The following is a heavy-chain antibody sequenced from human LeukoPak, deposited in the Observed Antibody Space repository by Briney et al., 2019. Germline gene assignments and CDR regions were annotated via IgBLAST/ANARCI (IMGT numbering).Heavy chain of an antibody. Sequence: PSVNASCKVSGYTLTELSMHWERPAPGQGLEWVGSTKPNSGGTNYAQKFQGRVTMTRDTSISTAYMELSRLRSDDTAVYYCARGVHRISYSSRGGGVGYWGQGTLVTVSS. J-gene: IGHJ4*02. CDR3: ARGVHRISYSSRGGGVGY. D-gene: IGHD5-18*01. CDR2: TKPNSGGT. CDR1: GYTLTELS. V-gene: IGHV1-2*02.